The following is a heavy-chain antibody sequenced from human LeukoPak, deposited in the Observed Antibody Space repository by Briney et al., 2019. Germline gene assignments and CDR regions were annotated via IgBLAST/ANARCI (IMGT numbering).Heavy chain of an antibody. Sequence: GGSLRLSCAASGFTVSSNHMSWVRQAPGKGLEWVPLIYSIGSSYDAASVKGRFTISRDNSKNTLYLQMNSLRAEDTAVYYCAGGGTDVFDYWGQGTLVTVSS. CDR3: AGGGTDVFDY. J-gene: IGHJ4*02. V-gene: IGHV3-53*01. CDR1: GFTVSSNH. CDR2: IYSIGSS. D-gene: IGHD5-12*01.